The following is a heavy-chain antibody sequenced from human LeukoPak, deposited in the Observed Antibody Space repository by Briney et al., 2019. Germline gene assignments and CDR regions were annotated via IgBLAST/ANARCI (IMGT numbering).Heavy chain of an antibody. CDR3: ARVPGSPLTGTTPFDY. D-gene: IGHD1-20*01. CDR1: GYTFTGYY. Sequence: ASVKVSCKASGYTFTGYYMHWVRQAPGQGLEWMGWINPNSGGTNYAQKFQGRVTMTRDTSISTAYMELSRLRSDDTAVYYCARVPGSPLTGTTPFDYWGQGTLVTVSS. J-gene: IGHJ4*02. CDR2: INPNSGGT. V-gene: IGHV1-2*02.